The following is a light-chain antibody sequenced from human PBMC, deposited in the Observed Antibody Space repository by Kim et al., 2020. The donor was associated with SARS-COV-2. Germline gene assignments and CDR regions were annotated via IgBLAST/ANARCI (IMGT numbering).Light chain of an antibody. CDR2: DVT. J-gene: IGLJ2*01. Sequence: QSALTQPASVSGSPVQSITLSCTGSGSDVGGYSHVSWHQQYPGKAPKIMIYDVTIRPSGVSNRFSVSKSGNTASLTISGLQGEDEADYYCSSYTSTITLVFGGGAQLTV. CDR3: SSYTSTITLV. CDR1: GSDVGGYSH. V-gene: IGLV2-14*01.